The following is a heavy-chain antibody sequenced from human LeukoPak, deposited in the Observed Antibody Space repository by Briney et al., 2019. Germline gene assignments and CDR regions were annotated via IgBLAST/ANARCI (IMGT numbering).Heavy chain of an antibody. V-gene: IGHV1-69*04. CDR3: ARDGGGGITMVRGVTPFDY. D-gene: IGHD3-10*01. J-gene: IGHJ4*02. CDR2: IIPILGIA. Sequence: ASVKVSCKASGGTFSSYAIGWVRQAPGQGLEWMRRIIPILGIANYAQKFQGRVTITADKSTSTAYMELSSLRSEDTAVYYCARDGGGGITMVRGVTPFDYWGQGTLVTVSS. CDR1: GGTFSSYA.